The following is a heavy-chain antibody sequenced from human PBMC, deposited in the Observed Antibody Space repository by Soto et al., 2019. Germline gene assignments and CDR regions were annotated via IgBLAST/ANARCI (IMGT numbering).Heavy chain of an antibody. J-gene: IGHJ4*02. D-gene: IGHD3-10*01. V-gene: IGHV5-51*01. CDR2: IYPGDSDT. Sequence: GESLKISCKGSGYSFTSYWIGWVRQMPGKGLEWMGIIYPGDSDTRYSPSFQGQVTISRDNSKNTLYLQMNSLRADDTAVYYCAKGTVGSSFLFDCWGQGTLVTVSS. CDR3: AKGTVGSSFLFDC. CDR1: GYSFTSYW.